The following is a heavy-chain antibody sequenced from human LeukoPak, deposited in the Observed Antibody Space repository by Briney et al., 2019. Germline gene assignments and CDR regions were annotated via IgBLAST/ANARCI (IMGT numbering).Heavy chain of an antibody. Sequence: PGGSLRLSCAASGFTFSSYAMSWVRQAPGKGLEWVSSISGSGDSVKGRFTISRDNSKNTMYLQMNSLRAEDTAVYYCAKEVGYSPGRNPDYWGQGTLVTVSS. CDR2: ISGSG. CDR3: AKEVGYSPGRNPDY. J-gene: IGHJ4*02. V-gene: IGHV3-23*01. CDR1: GFTFSSYA. D-gene: IGHD5-18*01.